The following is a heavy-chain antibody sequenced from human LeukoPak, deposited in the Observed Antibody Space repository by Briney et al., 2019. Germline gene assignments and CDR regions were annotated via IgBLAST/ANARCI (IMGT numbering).Heavy chain of an antibody. CDR2: IRDSGEA. J-gene: IGHJ5*02. D-gene: IGHD4-17*01. CDR3: ARDRAVTQDWVEFDP. CDR1: GFSVSNYY. Sequence: GGSLRLSCAGSGFSVSNYYMSWVRQAPGKGLEWVSLIRDSGEAFYADSVKGRFTISRDNSKNTMYLQMNRLRVEDTAVYFCARDRAVTQDWVEFDPWGQGTLVTVSS. V-gene: IGHV3-66*03.